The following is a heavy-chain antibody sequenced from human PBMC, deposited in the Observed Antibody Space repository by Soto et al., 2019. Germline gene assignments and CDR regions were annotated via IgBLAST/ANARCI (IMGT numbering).Heavy chain of an antibody. CDR1: GVTVSSDS. CDR3: ALLVELSYPYGSGSFSSLAH. J-gene: IGHJ4*02. CDR2: ISSSSSYI. V-gene: IGHV3-21*01. Sequence: PGGSLSLSVAASGVTVSSDSRNLVRQAPGKGLEWVSSISSSSSYIYYADSVKGRFTSSRDNAKNSLDLQMNSLRADDMAVYYSALLVELSYPYGSGSFSSLAHWGKGTRVPVSS. D-gene: IGHD3-10*01.